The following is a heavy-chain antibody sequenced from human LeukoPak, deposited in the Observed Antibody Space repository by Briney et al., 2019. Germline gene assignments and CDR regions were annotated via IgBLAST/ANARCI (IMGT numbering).Heavy chain of an antibody. Sequence: PGGSLRLSCAASGFTFSSYSMNWVRQAPGKGLEWVSYISSSSSTIYYADSVKGRFTISRDNAKNSLYLQMNSLRAEDTAVYYCARGSGSYREPRFDYWGQGTLVTVSS. V-gene: IGHV3-48*01. D-gene: IGHD3-10*01. CDR1: GFTFSSYS. CDR3: ARGSGSYREPRFDY. J-gene: IGHJ4*02. CDR2: ISSSSSTI.